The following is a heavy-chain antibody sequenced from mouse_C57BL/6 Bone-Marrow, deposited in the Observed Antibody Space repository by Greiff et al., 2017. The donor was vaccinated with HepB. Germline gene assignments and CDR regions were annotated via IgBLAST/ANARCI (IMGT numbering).Heavy chain of an antibody. D-gene: IGHD1-1*01. CDR1: GYAFTNYL. CDR3: ARLATTVAEGYVDV. J-gene: IGHJ1*03. V-gene: IGHV1-54*01. CDR2: INPGSGGT. Sequence: VQRVESGAELVRPGTSVKVSCKASGYAFTNYLIEWVKQRPGQGLEWIGVINPGSGGTNYNEKFKGKATLTADKSSSTAYMQLSSLTSEDSAVYFCARLATTVAEGYVDVWGTGTTVTVSS.